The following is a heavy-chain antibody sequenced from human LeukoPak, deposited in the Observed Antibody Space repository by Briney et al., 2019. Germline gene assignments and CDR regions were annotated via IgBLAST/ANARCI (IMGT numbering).Heavy chain of an antibody. V-gene: IGHV3-64D*06. J-gene: IGHJ4*02. D-gene: IGHD3-9*01. CDR1: GFTFSSYA. CDR2: ISSNGGST. CDR3: VKGPYYDILTGYSSDY. Sequence: GGSLRLSCSASGFTFSSYAMHWVRQAPGKGLEYVSAISSNGGSTYYADSVKGRFTISRDNSKNTLYLQMSSLRAEDTAVYYCVKGPYYDILTGYSSDYWGQGTLVTVSS.